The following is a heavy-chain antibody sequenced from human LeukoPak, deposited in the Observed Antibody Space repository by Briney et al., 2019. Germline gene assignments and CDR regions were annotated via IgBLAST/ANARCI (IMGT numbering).Heavy chain of an antibody. Sequence: VASLRLSCAASGFSVSSNYMSWARQAPGKGLDWVSVIYSGGSTYYADSVKGRFTISRDNSKNTLYLQMNSLRAEDTAVYYCARDLRIAAAGTNYWGQGTLVTVSS. D-gene: IGHD6-13*01. J-gene: IGHJ4*02. CDR3: ARDLRIAAAGTNY. CDR1: GFSVSSNY. CDR2: IYSGGST. V-gene: IGHV3-66*01.